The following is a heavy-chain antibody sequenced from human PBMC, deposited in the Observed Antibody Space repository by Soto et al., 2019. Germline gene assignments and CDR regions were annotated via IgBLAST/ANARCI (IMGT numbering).Heavy chain of an antibody. Sequence: QVQLVQSGAEVKKPGSSVKVSCKASGGTFSSYAISWVRQAPGQGLEWMGGIIHISETTNYAQKFQGRVTITTDESKSTAYMALSSLRSEDTAVYYCARSQGSSTSLEIYYYYCYGMDVWGQGTTVTASS. J-gene: IGHJ6*02. V-gene: IGHV1-69*01. CDR1: GGTFSSYA. CDR2: IIHISETT. D-gene: IGHD2-2*01. CDR3: ARSQGSSTSLEIYYYYCYGMDV.